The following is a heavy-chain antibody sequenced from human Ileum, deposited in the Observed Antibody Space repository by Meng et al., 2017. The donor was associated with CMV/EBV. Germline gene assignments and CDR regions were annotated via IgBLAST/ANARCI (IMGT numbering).Heavy chain of an antibody. J-gene: IGHJ6*02. V-gene: IGHV4-34*01. CDR1: GGSFSGYY. CDR2: INHSGST. Sequence: SETLSLTCAVYGGSFSGYYWSWIRQPPGKGLEWIGEINHSGSTNYNPSLKSRVTISVDTSKNQFSLKLSSVTAADTAVYYCARGPRYCSSTSCYYYYYYYGMAVWGQGTTVTVSS. D-gene: IGHD2-2*01. CDR3: ARGPRYCSSTSCYYYYYYYGMAV.